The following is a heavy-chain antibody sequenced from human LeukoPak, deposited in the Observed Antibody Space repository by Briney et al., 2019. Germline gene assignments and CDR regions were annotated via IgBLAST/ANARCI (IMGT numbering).Heavy chain of an antibody. CDR2: IVVGSGNT. D-gene: IGHD4-23*01. CDR3: AAALYGGNSYYFDY. CDR1: GFTSTSSA. V-gene: IGHV1-58*01. J-gene: IGHJ4*02. Sequence: GASVKVSCKASGFTSTSSAVQWVRQARGQRLEWIGWIVVGSGNTNYAQKFQERVTITRDMSTSTAYMELSSLRSEDTAVYYCAAALYGGNSYYFDYWGQGTLVTVSS.